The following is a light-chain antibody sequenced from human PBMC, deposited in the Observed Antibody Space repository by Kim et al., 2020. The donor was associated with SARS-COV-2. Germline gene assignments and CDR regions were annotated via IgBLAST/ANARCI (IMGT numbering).Light chain of an antibody. CDR3: QLWDSSSDHVV. V-gene: IGLV3-21*03. CDR1: NIGTQS. J-gene: IGLJ2*01. CDR2: YDT. Sequence: PGKTARVTCGGHNIGTQSVHWYQQKPGHAPVLVVYYDTNRPSGTPERFSGSNSGNTATLTISRVEAGDEADYYCQLWDSSSDHVVFGGGTQLTVL.